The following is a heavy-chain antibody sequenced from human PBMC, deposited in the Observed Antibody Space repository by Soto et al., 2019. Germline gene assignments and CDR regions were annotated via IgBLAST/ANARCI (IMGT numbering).Heavy chain of an antibody. CDR2: IYYSGST. V-gene: IGHV4-39*01. Sequence: PSETLSLTCTVSGGSISSSSYYWGWIRQPPGKGLEWIGSIYYSGSTYYNPSLKSRVTISVDTSKNQFSLKLSSVTAADTAVYYCARHRDYGSGSYHFDYWGQGTLVPSPQ. CDR3: ARHRDYGSGSYHFDY. J-gene: IGHJ4*02. D-gene: IGHD3-10*01. CDR1: GGSISSSSYY.